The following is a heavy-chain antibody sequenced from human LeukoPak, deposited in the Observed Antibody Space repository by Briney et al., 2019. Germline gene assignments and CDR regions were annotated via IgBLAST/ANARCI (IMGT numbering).Heavy chain of an antibody. CDR1: GFTFSDYY. V-gene: IGHV3-11*01. CDR2: ISSSGSTI. D-gene: IGHD3-10*01. J-gene: IGHJ5*02. CDR3: AREVRGFYYGSGRPINWFDP. Sequence: PGGSLRLSCAASGFTFSDYYLTWIRQAPGKGLEWVSYISSSGSTIYYADSVKGRFTISRDNAKNSLYLQMNSLRAEDTAVYYCAREVRGFYYGSGRPINWFDPWGQGTLVTVSS.